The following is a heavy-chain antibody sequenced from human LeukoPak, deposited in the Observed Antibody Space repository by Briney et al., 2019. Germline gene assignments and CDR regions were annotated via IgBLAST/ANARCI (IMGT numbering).Heavy chain of an antibody. J-gene: IGHJ5*02. CDR2: ISGSGGST. D-gene: IGHD2-15*01. CDR1: GFTFSSYA. V-gene: IGHV3-23*01. Sequence: GGSLRLSCAASGFTFSSYAMSWVRQAPGKGLEWVSAISGSGGSTYYADSVKGRFTISRDNSKNTLYLQMNSLRAEDTAVYYCAKAGGYCSGGSCYQSGLSDPWGQGTLVTVSS. CDR3: AKAGGYCSGGSCYQSGLSDP.